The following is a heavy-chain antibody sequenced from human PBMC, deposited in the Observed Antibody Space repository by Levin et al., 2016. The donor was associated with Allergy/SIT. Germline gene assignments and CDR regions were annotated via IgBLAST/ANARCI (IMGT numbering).Heavy chain of an antibody. CDR2: ISSSSSTI. Sequence: GESLKISCAASGFTFSSYSMNWVRQAPGKGLEWVSYISSSSSTIYYADSVKGRFTISRDNAKNSLYLQMNSLRAEDTAVYYCARGGTLIAARRYYYGMDVWGQGTTVTVSS. CDR3: ARGGTLIAARRYYYGMDV. J-gene: IGHJ6*02. D-gene: IGHD6-6*01. V-gene: IGHV3-48*01. CDR1: GFTFSSYS.